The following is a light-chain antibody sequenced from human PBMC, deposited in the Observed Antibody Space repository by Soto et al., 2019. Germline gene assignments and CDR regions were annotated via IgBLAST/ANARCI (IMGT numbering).Light chain of an antibody. CDR2: DVS. CDR3: SAFTGTTYV. CDR1: SSDVGGNKY. Sequence: QSALTQPASVSGPPGQSITISCTGSSSDVGGNKYVSWYQQYPGKAPKLMICDVSNRPSGVSNRFSGSKSGNTASLTISGLQAEDEADYSCSAFTGTTYVFGTGTKVTVL. V-gene: IGLV2-14*01. J-gene: IGLJ1*01.